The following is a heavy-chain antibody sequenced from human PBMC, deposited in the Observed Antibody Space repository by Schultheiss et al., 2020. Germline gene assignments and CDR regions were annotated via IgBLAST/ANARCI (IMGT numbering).Heavy chain of an antibody. V-gene: IGHV1-8*02. CDR2: INPNSGGT. D-gene: IGHD6-13*01. Sequence: ASVKVSCKASGYTFTSYGISWVRQAPGQGLEWMGWINPNSGGTNYAQKFQGRVTMARDTSITTAYMELSGLRSDDTAVYYCARGIAAGYWGQGTLVTVSS. CDR3: ARGIAAGY. CDR1: GYTFTSYG. J-gene: IGHJ4*02.